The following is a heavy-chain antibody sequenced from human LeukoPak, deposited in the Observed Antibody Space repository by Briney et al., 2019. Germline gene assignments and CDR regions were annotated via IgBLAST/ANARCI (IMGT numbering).Heavy chain of an antibody. CDR3: ARDSSGWYRRVYYYYYYMDV. D-gene: IGHD6-19*01. J-gene: IGHJ6*03. CDR1: GGTFSSYA. CDR2: IIPIFGTA. V-gene: IGHV1-69*06. Sequence: ASVKVSCKASGGTFSSYAISWVRQAPGQGLEWMGGIIPIFGTANYAQKFQGRVTITADKSTSTAYMELSSLRSEDTAVYYCARDSSGWYRRVYYYYYYMDVWGKGTTVTVSS.